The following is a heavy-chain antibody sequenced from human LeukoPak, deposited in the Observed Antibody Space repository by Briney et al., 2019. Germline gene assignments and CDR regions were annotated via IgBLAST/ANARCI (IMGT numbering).Heavy chain of an antibody. CDR1: GGTFSSYA. Sequence: SVKVSCKASGGTFSSYAISWVRQAPGQGLEWMGGIIPIFGTANYAQKFQGRVTITADESTSIAYMELSSLRSEDTAVYYCARDSTIGSVGYFDYWGQGTLVTVSS. CDR2: IIPIFGTA. CDR3: ARDSTIGSVGYFDY. D-gene: IGHD2/OR15-2a*01. J-gene: IGHJ4*02. V-gene: IGHV1-69*13.